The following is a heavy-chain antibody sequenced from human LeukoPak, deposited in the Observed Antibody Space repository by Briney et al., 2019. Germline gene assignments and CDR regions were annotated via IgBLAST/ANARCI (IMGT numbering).Heavy chain of an antibody. CDR3: IRGGIQVSGIDAFDI. V-gene: IGHV3-13*01. CDR1: GFTFSSYD. CDR2: IGIAGDT. J-gene: IGHJ3*02. D-gene: IGHD5/OR15-5a*01. Sequence: HSGGSLRLSCAASGFTFSSYDMHWVRHAPGRGLEWVSAIGIAGDTYYPDSVKGRFTISRENAKNSMYLQMNSLRDGDTAVYYCIRGGIQVSGIDAFDIWGQGTRVTVS.